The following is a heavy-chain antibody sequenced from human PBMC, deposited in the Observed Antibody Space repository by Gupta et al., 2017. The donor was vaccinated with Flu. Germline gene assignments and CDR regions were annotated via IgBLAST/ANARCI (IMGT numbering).Heavy chain of an antibody. CDR3: AKEGGFKWKGGAENHFDS. CDR2: ISEDGGKE. V-gene: IGHV3-30*18. Sequence: MHWVRQTPGRGREWVGWISEDGGKEDYAEPGKGRFTLSRDNSRNTVFLQMNSLRVDDTGVYYCAKEGGFKWKGGAENHFDSWGQGAQVTVSS. D-gene: IGHD3-16*01. J-gene: IGHJ4*02.